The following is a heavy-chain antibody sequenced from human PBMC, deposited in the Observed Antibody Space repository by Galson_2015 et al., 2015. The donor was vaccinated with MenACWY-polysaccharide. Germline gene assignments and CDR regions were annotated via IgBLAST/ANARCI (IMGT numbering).Heavy chain of an antibody. CDR1: GYSFTSYW. D-gene: IGHD1-26*01. Sequence: QSGAEVTKPGESLKISCKGSGYSFTSYWIGWVRQMPGKGLEWMGIIYPGDSDTRYSPSFQGQVTISADKSISTAYLQWSSLKASDTGMYYCAREPTYSGSFGWFDPWGQGTLVTVSS. CDR3: AREPTYSGSFGWFDP. J-gene: IGHJ5*02. V-gene: IGHV5-51*03. CDR2: IYPGDSDT.